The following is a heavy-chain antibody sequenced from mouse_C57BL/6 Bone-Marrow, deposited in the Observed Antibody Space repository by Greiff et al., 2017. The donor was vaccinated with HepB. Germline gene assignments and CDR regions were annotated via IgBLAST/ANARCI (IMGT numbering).Heavy chain of an antibody. CDR1: GFSLTSYA. Sequence: LVAPSQSLSITCTVSGFSLTSYAISWVRQPPGKGLEWLGVIWTGGGTNYNSALKSRLSISKDNSKSQVFLKMNSLQTDDTARYYCARNPYYGSSYGYFDVWGTGTTVTVSS. CDR2: IWTGGGT. CDR3: ARNPYYGSSYGYFDV. J-gene: IGHJ1*03. D-gene: IGHD1-1*01. V-gene: IGHV2-9-1*01.